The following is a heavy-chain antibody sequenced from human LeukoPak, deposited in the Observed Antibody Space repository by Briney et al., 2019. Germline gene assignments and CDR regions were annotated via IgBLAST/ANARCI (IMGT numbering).Heavy chain of an antibody. CDR2: ISSGSTI. D-gene: IGHD5-12*01. CDR3: ARTPISGYDYYYYYMDV. V-gene: IGHV3-11*01. Sequence: GGSLRLSCAASGFTFSDYYMSWIRQAPGKGLEWVSYISSGSTIYYADSVKGRFTISRDNAKNSLYLQMNSLRAEDTAVYYCARTPISGYDYYYYYMDVWGKGTTVTVSS. CDR1: GFTFSDYY. J-gene: IGHJ6*03.